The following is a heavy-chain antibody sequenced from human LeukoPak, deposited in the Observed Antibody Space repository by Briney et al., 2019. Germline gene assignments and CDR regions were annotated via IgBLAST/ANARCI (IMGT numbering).Heavy chain of an antibody. Sequence: ASVKVSCKASGGTFSSYAISWVRQAPGQGLEWMGGIIPIFGTANYAQKFQGRVTITTDESTSTAYMELSSLRSEDTAVYYCAREVVPAALSGWFDPWGQGTLVTVSS. CDR2: IIPIFGTA. CDR3: AREVVPAALSGWFDP. CDR1: GGTFSSYA. D-gene: IGHD2-2*01. J-gene: IGHJ5*02. V-gene: IGHV1-69*05.